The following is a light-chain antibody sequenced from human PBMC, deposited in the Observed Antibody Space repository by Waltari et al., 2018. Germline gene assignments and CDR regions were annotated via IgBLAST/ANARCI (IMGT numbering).Light chain of an antibody. J-gene: IGLJ2*01. CDR3: FSYAGSNSFA. CDR2: DVS. Sequence: QSALTQPASVSGSPGQSITHSCLGTSNDIGRYTFFSWFQQHPGRAPKLMIYDVSERPLGVSNRFSGSKSGNTASLTISGLQAEDEADYYCFSYAGSNSFAFGGGTRVTVL. CDR1: SNDIGRYTF. V-gene: IGLV2-23*02.